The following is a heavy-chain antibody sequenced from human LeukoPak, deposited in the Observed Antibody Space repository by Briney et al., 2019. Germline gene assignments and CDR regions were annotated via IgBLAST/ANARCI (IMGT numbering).Heavy chain of an antibody. D-gene: IGHD3-3*01. V-gene: IGHV4-38-2*01. J-gene: IGHJ4*02. Sequence: SETLSLTCAVSGYSISSGYYLGWIRQPPGKGLEWIGSIYHSGSTYYNPSLKSRVTISVDTSKNQFSLKLSSVTAADTAVYYCARHDFWSGYFFDYWGQGTLVTVSS. CDR3: ARHDFWSGYFFDY. CDR1: GYSISSGYY. CDR2: IYHSGST.